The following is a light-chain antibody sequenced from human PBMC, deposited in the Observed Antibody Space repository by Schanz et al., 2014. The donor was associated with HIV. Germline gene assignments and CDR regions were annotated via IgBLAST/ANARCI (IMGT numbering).Light chain of an antibody. CDR3: QHYHNWPPYT. Sequence: EIVLTQSPGTLSLSPGERATLSCRASQSVSSSYLAWYQQKPGQAPRLLIYGASSRATGIPDRFSGSGSGTDFTLTISRLEPEDFAVYFCQHYHNWPPYTFGRGTKLEIK. V-gene: IGKV3-20*01. J-gene: IGKJ2*01. CDR1: QSVSSSY. CDR2: GAS.